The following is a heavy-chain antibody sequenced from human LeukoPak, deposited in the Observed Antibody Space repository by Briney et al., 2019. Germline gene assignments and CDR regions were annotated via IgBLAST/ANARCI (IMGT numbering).Heavy chain of an antibody. CDR3: ARWKGYCSSTSCYYYYYYMDV. J-gene: IGHJ6*03. CDR1: GFTSSSYW. CDR2: IKQDGSEK. D-gene: IGHD2-2*01. V-gene: IGHV3-7*01. Sequence: GGSLRLSCAASGFTSSSYWMSWVRQATGKGLEWVANIKQDGSEKYYVDSVKGRFTISRDNAKNSLYLQMNSLRAEDTAVYYCARWKGYCSSTSCYYYYYYMDVWGKGTTVTVSS.